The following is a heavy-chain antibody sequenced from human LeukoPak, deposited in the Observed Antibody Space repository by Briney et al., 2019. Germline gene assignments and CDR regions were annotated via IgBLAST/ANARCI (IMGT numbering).Heavy chain of an antibody. CDR2: IIPIFGTA. D-gene: IGHD3-22*01. V-gene: IGHV1-69*13. CDR3: ARGMYYYASSGTHDYYYYGMDV. CDR1: GGTFSSYA. J-gene: IGHJ6*02. Sequence: SVKVSCKASGGTFSSYAISWVRQAPGQGLEWMGGIIPIFGTANYAQKFQGRVTITADESTSTVYMELSSLRSEDTAVYYCARGMYYYASSGTHDYYYYGMDVWGQGTTVTVSS.